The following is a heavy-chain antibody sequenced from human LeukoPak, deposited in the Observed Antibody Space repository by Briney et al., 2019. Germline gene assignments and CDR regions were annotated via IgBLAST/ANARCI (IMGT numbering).Heavy chain of an antibody. V-gene: IGHV1-18*04. CDR3: ARGRLSGTYLTGAFDI. Sequence: ASVKVSCKTPGYSFTNYAISWVRQAPGKGLEWMGWIGGYRGHRNYAQNFEGRVTMTTDTSTTTAYMELRSLRSDDTAVYYCARGRLSGTYLTGAFDIWGQGTMVTVSS. D-gene: IGHD1-26*01. CDR2: IGGYRGHR. CDR1: GYSFTNYA. J-gene: IGHJ3*02.